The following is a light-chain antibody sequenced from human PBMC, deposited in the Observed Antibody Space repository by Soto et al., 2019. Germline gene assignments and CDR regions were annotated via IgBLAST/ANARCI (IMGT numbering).Light chain of an antibody. CDR2: HAS. CDR1: QSVTNS. J-gene: IGKJ1*01. CDR3: RQRRT. Sequence: EIVLTQSPATLSLSPGERATLSCRASQSVTNSLAWYQQQPGQAPRLLIYHASNRATGVPARFSGSGSGTDFTLTISSLEPADFAVYYCRQRRTFGQGTKVEIK. V-gene: IGKV3-11*01.